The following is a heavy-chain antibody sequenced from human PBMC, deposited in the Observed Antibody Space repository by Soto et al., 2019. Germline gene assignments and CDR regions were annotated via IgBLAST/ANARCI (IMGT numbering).Heavy chain of an antibody. CDR1: GGSISSYY. CDR2: IYYSGST. D-gene: IGHD2-15*01. CDR3: ASPAFLGYCSGGSCYNDY. J-gene: IGHJ4*02. Sequence: SETLSLTCTVSGGSISSYYWSWIRQPPGKGLEWIGYIYYSGSTNYNPSLKSRVTISVDTSKNQFSLKLSSVTAADTAVYYCASPAFLGYCSGGSCYNDYWGQGTLVTVSS. V-gene: IGHV4-59*08.